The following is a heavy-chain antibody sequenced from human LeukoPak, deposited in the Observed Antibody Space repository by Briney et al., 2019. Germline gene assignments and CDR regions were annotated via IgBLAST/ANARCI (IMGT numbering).Heavy chain of an antibody. V-gene: IGHV4-39*07. Sequence: SETLSLTCTVSGGSISSSSYYWGWIRQPPGKGLEWIGSIYYSGSTYYNPSLKSRVTISVDTSKNQFSLKLSSVTAADTAVYYCARDMEGGRWLVAYYFDYWGQGTLVTVSS. CDR2: IYYSGST. CDR3: ARDMEGGRWLVAYYFDY. J-gene: IGHJ4*02. D-gene: IGHD6-19*01. CDR1: GGSISSSSYY.